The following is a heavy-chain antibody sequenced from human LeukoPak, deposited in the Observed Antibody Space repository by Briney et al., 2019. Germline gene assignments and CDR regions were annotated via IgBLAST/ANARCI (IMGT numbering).Heavy chain of an antibody. D-gene: IGHD4-17*01. CDR3: ARLRPPTVTSPFDY. CDR1: GSCFTRYW. Sequence: GASIQISCEGSGSCFTRYWIGWVRALPGKGLEWVGIIYPAVSDTRYSPSFQGQVTISADKSISTAYLQWSSLKASDTAMYYCARLRPPTVTSPFDYCGQGTLVTVSS. CDR2: IYPAVSDT. V-gene: IGHV5-51*01. J-gene: IGHJ4*02.